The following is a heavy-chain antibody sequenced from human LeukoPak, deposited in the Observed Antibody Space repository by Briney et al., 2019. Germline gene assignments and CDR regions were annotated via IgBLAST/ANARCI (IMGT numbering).Heavy chain of an antibody. CDR3: AKDRRDGYNYLFDY. CDR1: GLSFSSYG. CDR2: IISDGSNK. J-gene: IGHJ4*02. V-gene: IGHV3-30*18. D-gene: IGHD5-24*01. Sequence: PGGSLRLSCAASGLSFSSYGMQWVRQAPGKGLEWVAVIISDGSNKYYADSVEGRFTISRDNSKNTPYLQMNSLRAEDTAVYYCAKDRRDGYNYLFDYWGQGTLVTVSS.